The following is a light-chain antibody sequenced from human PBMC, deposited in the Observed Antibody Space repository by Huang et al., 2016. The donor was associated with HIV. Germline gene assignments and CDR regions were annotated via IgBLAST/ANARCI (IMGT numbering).Light chain of an antibody. CDR3: QQYYSASIT. CDR2: WGC. V-gene: IGKV4-1*01. Sequence: DIVMTQSPGSLTVSLGERASINCTSSQLLLSTANNKSYLAWYQQKPRQPPNALIVWGCDREAGVPERFSGSGSGTDFTLTSSSLQADAVALYYCQQYYSASITFGQGTRVEI. J-gene: IGKJ5*01. CDR1: QLLLSTANNKSY.